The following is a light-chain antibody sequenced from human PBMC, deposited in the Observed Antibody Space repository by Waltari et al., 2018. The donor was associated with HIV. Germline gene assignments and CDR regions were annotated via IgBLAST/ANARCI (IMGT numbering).Light chain of an antibody. CDR1: QSISGA. CDR3: QQGSGWPPAFS. V-gene: IGKV3-11*01. J-gene: IGKJ4*01. CDR2: DAS. Sequence: EVPLTQSQATTSSSSGESASSSCRASQSISGAVARYQQKPGQAPRLLIYDASRRYTGIPVRFRGSGSGTDFTLTISSLEPEDFAIYYCQQGSGWPPAFSFGGGTRVDIK.